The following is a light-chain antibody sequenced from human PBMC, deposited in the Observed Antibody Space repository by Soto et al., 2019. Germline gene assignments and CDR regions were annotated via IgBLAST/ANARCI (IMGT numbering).Light chain of an antibody. CDR1: QSLSN. J-gene: IGKJ2*01. CDR2: GAS. CDR3: HQYNNWPPLFT. V-gene: IGKV3-15*01. Sequence: EIVMTQSPATLSVSPGERATLSCRASQSLSNLAWYQQKPGQAPRLLIYGASTRATGIPARFSGSGSGTEFTLTISSLQSEDFAVYYCHQYNNWPPLFTFGQGTKLEIK.